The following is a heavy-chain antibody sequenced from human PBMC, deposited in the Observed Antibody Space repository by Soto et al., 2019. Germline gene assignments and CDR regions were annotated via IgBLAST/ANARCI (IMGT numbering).Heavy chain of an antibody. D-gene: IGHD5-12*01. CDR1: GFTFSSYA. CDR2: ISYDGSNK. Sequence: GGSLRLSCAASGFTFSSYAMHWVRQAPGKGLEWVAVISYDGSNKYYADSVKGRFTISRDNSKNTLYLQMNSLRAEDTAVYYGARALVATIPVDYWGQGTLVTVSS. J-gene: IGHJ4*02. CDR3: ARALVATIPVDY. V-gene: IGHV3-30-3*01.